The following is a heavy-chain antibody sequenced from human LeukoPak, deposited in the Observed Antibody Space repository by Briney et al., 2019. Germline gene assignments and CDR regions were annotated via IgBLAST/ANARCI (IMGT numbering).Heavy chain of an antibody. CDR1: GFDLNYYW. CDR2: IHHDESEQ. J-gene: IGHJ4*02. CDR3: TRWVSQYYFDF. V-gene: IGHV3-7*01. Sequence: GGSLRLSCEVSGFDLNYYWLSWVRQAPGKGLEWVALIHHDESEQYYVDSVKGRFSVSRDNAKGSVHLQMNSLGVDDTAVYYCTRWVSQYYFDFWGQGALVTVSS. D-gene: IGHD2-21*01.